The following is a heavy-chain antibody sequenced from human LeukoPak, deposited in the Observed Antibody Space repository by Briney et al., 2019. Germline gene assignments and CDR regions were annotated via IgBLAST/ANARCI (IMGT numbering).Heavy chain of an antibody. J-gene: IGHJ3*02. D-gene: IGHD1-26*01. Sequence: SETLSLTCTVSGGSFSSGSYYWSWIRQPAGQGLEYIGRMYTSGSTNYNPSLKSRVTISVDTSKNQFSLKLSSVTAADTAVYYCARGGSYLSAFDIWGQGTMVTVSS. CDR2: MYTSGST. V-gene: IGHV4-61*02. CDR1: GGSFSSGSYY. CDR3: ARGGSYLSAFDI.